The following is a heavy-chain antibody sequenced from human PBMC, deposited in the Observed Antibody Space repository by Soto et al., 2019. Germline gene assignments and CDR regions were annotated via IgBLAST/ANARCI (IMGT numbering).Heavy chain of an antibody. V-gene: IGHV5-51*01. CDR1: GYSFTSYW. D-gene: IGHD2-2*01. Sequence: HGESLKISCKGSGYSFTSYWIGWVRQMPGKGLEWMGIIYPGDSDTRYSPSFQGQVTISADKSISTAYLQWGSLKASDTAMYYCARQDIVVVPAASWDYYYYMDVWGKGTTVTVSS. CDR2: IYPGDSDT. J-gene: IGHJ6*03. CDR3: ARQDIVVVPAASWDYYYYMDV.